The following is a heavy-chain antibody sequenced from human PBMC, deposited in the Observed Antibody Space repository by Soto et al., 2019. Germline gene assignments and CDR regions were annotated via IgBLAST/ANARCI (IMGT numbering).Heavy chain of an antibody. J-gene: IGHJ5*02. V-gene: IGHV3-23*01. CDR1: GFTFSSYA. CDR3: AKDFPSRITMIVVVMS. Sequence: PGGSLRLSCAASGFTFSSYAMSWVRQAPGKGLEWVSAISGSGGSTYYADSVKGRFTISRDNSKNTLYLQMNSLRAEDTAVYYCAKDFPSRITMIVVVMSWGQGTLVTVSS. CDR2: ISGSGGST. D-gene: IGHD3-22*01.